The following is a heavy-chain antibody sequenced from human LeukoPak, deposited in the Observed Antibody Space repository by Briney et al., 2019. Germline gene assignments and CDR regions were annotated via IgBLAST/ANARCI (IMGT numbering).Heavy chain of an antibody. J-gene: IGHJ4*02. CDR1: GYTFTGYY. V-gene: IGHV1-2*02. CDR3: ARDAWNYYDSSGYYYEETSYFDY. D-gene: IGHD3-22*01. Sequence: ASVKVSCKASGYTFTGYYMHWVRQAPGQGLEWMGWINPNSGGANYAQKFQGRVTMTRDTSISTAYMELSRLRSDDTAVYYCARDAWNYYDSSGYYYEETSYFDYWGQGTLVTVSS. CDR2: INPNSGGA.